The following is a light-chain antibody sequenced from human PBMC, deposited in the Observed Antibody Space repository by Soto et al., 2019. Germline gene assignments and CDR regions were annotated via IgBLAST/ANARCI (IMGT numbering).Light chain of an antibody. Sequence: DIQMTQSPSTLSASVGDRVTITCRASQSISSWLAGYQQKPGKAPKLLIYKASSLESGDPSRFSGSGSGTEFTLNIRSLQPDDFATYYCQQYNSYSPTFGQGTKVEIK. CDR2: KAS. J-gene: IGKJ1*01. V-gene: IGKV1-5*03. CDR1: QSISSW. CDR3: QQYNSYSPT.